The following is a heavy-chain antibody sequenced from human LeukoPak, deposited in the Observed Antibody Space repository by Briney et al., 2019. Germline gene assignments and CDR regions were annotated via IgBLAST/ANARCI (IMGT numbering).Heavy chain of an antibody. Sequence: SETLSLTCTVSGGSISTYYRSWIRQPPGKGLEWIGYIYYSGSTNYNPSLKSRVTISVDTSKNQFSLKLSSVTAADTAVYYCAREAGSGSYYNAYDYWGQGTLVTVSS. CDR3: AREAGSGSYYNAYDY. V-gene: IGHV4-59*13. J-gene: IGHJ4*02. CDR1: GGSISTYY. D-gene: IGHD3-10*01. CDR2: IYYSGST.